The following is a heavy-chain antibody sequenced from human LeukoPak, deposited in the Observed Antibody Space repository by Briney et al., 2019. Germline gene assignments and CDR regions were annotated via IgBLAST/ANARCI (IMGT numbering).Heavy chain of an antibody. Sequence: GGSLRLSCAASGFTFSSYGMHWVRQAPGKGLEWVAVIWYDGSNKYYADSVKGRFTISRDNSKNTLYLQMNSLRAEDTAVYYCAKDHEGGRWDYFDYWGQGTLVTVSS. J-gene: IGHJ4*02. CDR2: IWYDGSNK. CDR3: AKDHEGGRWDYFDY. V-gene: IGHV3-33*06. D-gene: IGHD3-16*01. CDR1: GFTFSSYG.